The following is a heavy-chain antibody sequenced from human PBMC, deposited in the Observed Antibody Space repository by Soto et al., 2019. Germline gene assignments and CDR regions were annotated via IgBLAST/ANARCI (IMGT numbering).Heavy chain of an antibody. CDR3: AKGDNLGPKTGYAFDP. Sequence: QVQLQQSGPGLVKPSQTLSLTCAISGDSVSSNTASWNWIRQSPSRGLEWLGRTYFRSKWYNDYAVSVKSRIIINPDTSNNRFSLQLNSVTPEDTAVYFCAKGDNLGPKTGYAFDPWGQGIMVTVSS. CDR2: TYFRSKWYN. V-gene: IGHV6-1*01. D-gene: IGHD5-12*01. J-gene: IGHJ5*02. CDR1: GDSVSSNTAS.